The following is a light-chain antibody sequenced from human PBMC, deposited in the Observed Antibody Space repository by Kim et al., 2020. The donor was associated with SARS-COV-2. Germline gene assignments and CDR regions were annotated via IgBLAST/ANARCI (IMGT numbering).Light chain of an antibody. CDR1: QSLLHSNGYSY. J-gene: IGKJ4*01. V-gene: IGKV2-28*01. CDR3: MQALQTPLT. Sequence: DIVMTQSPRSLPVTPGEPASISCRSSQSLLHSNGYSYLDWYLQKPGQSPQLLIYLGSTRASGVPDRFSGSGSGTDFTLKISRVEAEDVGVYYCMQALQTPLTFGGGTKVDIK. CDR2: LGS.